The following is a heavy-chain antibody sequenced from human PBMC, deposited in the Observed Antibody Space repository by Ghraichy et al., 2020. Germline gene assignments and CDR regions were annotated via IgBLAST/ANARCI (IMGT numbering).Heavy chain of an antibody. CDR3: TPTYSSSWFPFDY. J-gene: IGHJ4*02. D-gene: IGHD6-13*01. CDR1: GFTFSGSA. CDR2: IRSKANSYAT. V-gene: IGHV3-73*01. Sequence: GGSLRLSCAASGFTFSGSAMHWVRQASGKGLEWVGRIRSKANSYATAYAASVKGRFTISRDDSKNTAYLQMNSLKTEDTAVYYCTPTYSSSWFPFDYWGQGTLVTVSS.